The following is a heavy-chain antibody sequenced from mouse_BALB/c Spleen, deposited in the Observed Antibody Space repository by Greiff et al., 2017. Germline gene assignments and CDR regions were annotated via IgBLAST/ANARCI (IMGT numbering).Heavy chain of an antibody. J-gene: IGHJ4*01. CDR3: ARHPLITTVVATEAMDY. Sequence: EVKVVESGGGLVKPGGSLKLSCAASGFAFSSYDMTWVRQTPEKRLEWVAYISSGGGSTYYPDTVKGRFTISRDNAKNTLYLQMSSLKSEDTAMYYCARHPLITTVVATEAMDYWGQGTSVTVSS. V-gene: IGHV5-12-1*01. CDR1: GFAFSSYD. D-gene: IGHD1-1*01. CDR2: ISSGGGST.